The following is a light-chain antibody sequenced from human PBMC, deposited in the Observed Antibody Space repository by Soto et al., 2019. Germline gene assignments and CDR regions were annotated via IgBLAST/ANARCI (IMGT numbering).Light chain of an antibody. CDR3: SSYTSSSTLLYV. Sequence: QSALTQPASGSGSPGQSITISCTGTSSDVGGYNYVSWYQQHPGKAPKLMIYDVSNRPSGVSNRFSGSKSCNTASLTISGLQAEDEADYYCSSYTSSSTLLYVFGTGTKVTVL. J-gene: IGLJ1*01. CDR1: SSDVGGYNY. CDR2: DVS. V-gene: IGLV2-14*03.